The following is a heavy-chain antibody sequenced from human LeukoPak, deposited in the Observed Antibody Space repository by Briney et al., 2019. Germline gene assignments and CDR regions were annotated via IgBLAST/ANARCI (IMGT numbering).Heavy chain of an antibody. CDR2: ISGSGGST. D-gene: IGHD4-17*01. J-gene: IGHJ4*02. CDR3: AKAPTADYGVYFDY. Sequence: GGSLRLSCAASGLTFSSYAMSWVRQAPGKGLEWVSAISGSGGSTYYADSVKGRFTISRDNSKNTLYLQMNSLRAEDTAVYYCAKAPTADYGVYFDYWGQGTLVTVSS. V-gene: IGHV3-23*01. CDR1: GLTFSSYA.